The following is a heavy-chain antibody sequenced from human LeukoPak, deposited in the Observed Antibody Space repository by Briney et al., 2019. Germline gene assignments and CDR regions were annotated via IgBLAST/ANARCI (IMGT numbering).Heavy chain of an antibody. D-gene: IGHD4-17*01. CDR2: FYYCGST. J-gene: IGHJ4*02. CDR1: GGAITGYY. CDR3: ARGRPPHDYGTLFDY. V-gene: IGHV4-59*01. Sequence: SETLSLTCTVSGGAITGYYWRWIRQPPGKGLEWIGYFYYCGSTNYSPSLKSRVTMSVDTSKKQFSLKLSSVTAADTAVYYCARGRPPHDYGTLFDYWGQGTLVTVSS.